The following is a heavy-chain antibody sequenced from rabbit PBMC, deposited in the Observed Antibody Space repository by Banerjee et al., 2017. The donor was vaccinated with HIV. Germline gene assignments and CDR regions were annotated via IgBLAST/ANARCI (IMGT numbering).Heavy chain of an antibody. CDR3: ARGEYSYGYAGYGL. J-gene: IGHJ4*01. CDR2: IYTSSSGST. CDR1: GFSFSSSYY. Sequence: QEQLEESGGDLVKPEGSLTLTCTASGFSFSSSYYMCWVRQAPGKGLEWIACIYTSSSGSTYYASWAKGRFTISKTSSTTVTLQMTSLTAADTATYLCARGEYSYGYAGYGLWGQGTLVTVS. V-gene: IGHV1S45*01. D-gene: IGHD6-1*01.